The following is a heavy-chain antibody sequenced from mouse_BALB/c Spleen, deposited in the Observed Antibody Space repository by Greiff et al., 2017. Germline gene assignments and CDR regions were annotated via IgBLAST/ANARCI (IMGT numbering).Heavy chain of an antibody. Sequence: EVNVVESGGGLVQPGGSLRLSCATSGFTFTDYYMSWVRQPPGKALEWLGFIRNKANGYTTEYSASVKGRFTISRDNSQSILYLQMNTLRAEDSATYYCARDIVTTAFDYWGQGTTLTVSS. J-gene: IGHJ2*01. V-gene: IGHV7-3*02. CDR3: ARDIVTTAFDY. CDR1: GFTFTDYY. CDR2: IRNKANGYTT. D-gene: IGHD1-2*01.